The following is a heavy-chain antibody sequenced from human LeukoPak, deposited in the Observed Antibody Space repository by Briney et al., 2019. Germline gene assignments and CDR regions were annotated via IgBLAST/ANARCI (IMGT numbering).Heavy chain of an antibody. Sequence: GGSLRLSCTASGFIFSTYWMHWVRQVPGKGLVWVSRINPDGSGTNYADSVKGRSTISRDNAKNTLYLQMNSLRVEDTAVYYCARGPGSSGGAYVGDYWGHGTLVTVSS. V-gene: IGHV3-74*01. D-gene: IGHD3-22*01. CDR2: INPDGSGT. CDR1: GFIFSTYW. CDR3: ARGPGSSGGAYVGDY. J-gene: IGHJ4*01.